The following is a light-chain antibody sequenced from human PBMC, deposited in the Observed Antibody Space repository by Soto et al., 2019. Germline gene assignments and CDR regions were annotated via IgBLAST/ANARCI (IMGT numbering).Light chain of an antibody. V-gene: IGKV3-20*01. J-gene: IGKJ1*01. CDR1: RSVSTN. CDR2: GAS. CDR3: GQFVSSHPPT. Sequence: VMTQSPATLSVSPGERATLSCSAIRSVSTNLAWYQQRPVQAPRLLXYGASSSATGIPDSFSGSGSGTDFILTISRLEPEDFAFHYCGQFVSSHPPTFGQGTKVDIK.